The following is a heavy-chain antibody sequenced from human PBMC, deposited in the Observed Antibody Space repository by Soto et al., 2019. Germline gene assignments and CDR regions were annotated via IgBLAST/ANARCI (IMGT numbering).Heavy chain of an antibody. Sequence: PSETLSLTCTVSGSSISSYYWSWLRQPPGRGLEWIGYIYSSRSTNYNPPLKSRVTISVDTAKNQFPLKLSSVTAADTAVYYCARVGGPVYSSSWYPDYWGQGTLVTVS. J-gene: IGHJ4*02. CDR2: IYSSRST. V-gene: IGHV4-59*01. CDR3: ARVGGPVYSSSWYPDY. D-gene: IGHD6-13*01. CDR1: GSSISSYY.